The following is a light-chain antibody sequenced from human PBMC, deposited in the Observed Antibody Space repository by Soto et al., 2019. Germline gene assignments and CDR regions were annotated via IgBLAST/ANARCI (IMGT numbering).Light chain of an antibody. V-gene: IGKV3-15*01. Sequence: KVMTQSPATLSVSPGERATLSCRASQSVNSNLAWYQQKPGQAPRLLLYGASTRAIGIPARFSGSASGTEFTLTISSLQSEDSAVYYCQQYNNWPQTFGQGTKVEIK. CDR3: QQYNNWPQT. CDR1: QSVNSN. CDR2: GAS. J-gene: IGKJ1*01.